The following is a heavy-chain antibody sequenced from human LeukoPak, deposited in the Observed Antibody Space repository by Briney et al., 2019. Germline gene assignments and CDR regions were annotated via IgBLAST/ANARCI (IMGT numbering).Heavy chain of an antibody. D-gene: IGHD2-15*01. J-gene: IGHJ4*02. CDR2: IRSSGSTI. CDR1: GFTFSSYE. V-gene: IGHV3-48*03. CDR3: ATLCGGSCSFDY. Sequence: PGGSLRLSCAASGFTFSSYEMNWVRQAPGKGLEWVSYIRSSGSTIYYADSVKGRFTISRDNAKNSLYLQMNSLRAEDTAVYYCATLCGGSCSFDYWGQGTLVTVSS.